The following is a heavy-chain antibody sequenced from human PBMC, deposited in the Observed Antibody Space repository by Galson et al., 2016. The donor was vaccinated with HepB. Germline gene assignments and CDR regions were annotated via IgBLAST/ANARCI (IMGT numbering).Heavy chain of an antibody. CDR1: GGSFNNNV. D-gene: IGHD3-3*01. CDR3: ARLGGGGYDFWTGYLDY. Sequence: SVKVSCKASGGSFNNNVFNWVRQAPGQGLEWVGIINPSGGSTSYADKFQGRVTMTRDTSTITVYMELSSLRSEDTAVYYCARLGGGGYDFWTGYLDYWGQGTPATVSS. J-gene: IGHJ4*02. V-gene: IGHV1-46*02. CDR2: INPSGGST.